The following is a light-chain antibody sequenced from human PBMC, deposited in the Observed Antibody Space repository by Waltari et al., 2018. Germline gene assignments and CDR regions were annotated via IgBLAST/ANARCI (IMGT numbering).Light chain of an antibody. J-gene: IGLJ3*02. CDR2: EDN. CDR3: QSYDDNSLWV. CDR1: SGSIGSNY. Sequence: NFMLTQPHSVSEFPGQTVTISCTRTSGSIGSNYVHWLQQRPGSAPITVIYEDNLRPSGVPDRFSGSLDSSSNSASLTISGLRTEDEADYYCQSYDDNSLWVFGGGTRLTVL. V-gene: IGLV6-57*03.